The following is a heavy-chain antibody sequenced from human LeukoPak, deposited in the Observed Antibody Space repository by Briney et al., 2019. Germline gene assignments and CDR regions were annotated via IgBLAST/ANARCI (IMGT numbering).Heavy chain of an antibody. D-gene: IGHD3-22*01. CDR1: GFTFSSYS. Sequence: PGGSLRLSCAGSGFTFSSYSMNWVRQAPGKGLEWVSYISSSSSTIYYADSVKGRFTISRDNAKNSLYLQMNSLRDGDTAVYYCGVYYDSSGYYRYDAFDIWGQGTMVTVYS. V-gene: IGHV3-48*02. CDR3: GVYYDSSGYYRYDAFDI. CDR2: ISSSSSTI. J-gene: IGHJ3*02.